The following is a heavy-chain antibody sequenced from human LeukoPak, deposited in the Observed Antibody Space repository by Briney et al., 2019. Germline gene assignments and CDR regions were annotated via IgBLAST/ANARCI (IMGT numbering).Heavy chain of an antibody. V-gene: IGHV1-69-2*01. D-gene: IGHD3-22*01. CDR2: VDPEDGET. CDR3: TTERDYYDTQRPR. J-gene: IGHJ1*01. CDR1: GYTFTDYY. Sequence: ASVKVSCKAAGYTFTDYYIHWVQQAPEQGLEWMGRVDPEDGETKYAEKLQGRVTIIADTSTDTAYMELRRLRSNDTALYYCTTERDYYDTQRPRWGQGSLVTVYS.